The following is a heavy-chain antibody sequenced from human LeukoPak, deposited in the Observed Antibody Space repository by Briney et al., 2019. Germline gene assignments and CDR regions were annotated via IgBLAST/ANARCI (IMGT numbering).Heavy chain of an antibody. CDR3: ARGDLIQLWSPSFDP. Sequence: GGSLRLSCAASGFTFSSYSMNWVRQAPGKGLEWVAVISHDGTKKYYADSVKGRFIISRDNPKNTVFLQMNSLRNEDTAVYYCARGDLIQLWSPSFDPWGQGTLVTVSS. D-gene: IGHD5-18*01. V-gene: IGHV3-30*03. J-gene: IGHJ5*02. CDR1: GFTFSSYS. CDR2: ISHDGTKK.